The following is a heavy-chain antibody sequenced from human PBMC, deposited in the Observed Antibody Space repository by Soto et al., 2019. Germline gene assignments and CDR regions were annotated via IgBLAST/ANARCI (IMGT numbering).Heavy chain of an antibody. V-gene: IGHV3-23*01. Sequence: EVHLLESGGGLVQPGGSLRLSCAGSGFTFINYAMNWVRQAPGKRLEWVSSISGGGDAAFFPDSVRGRFTISRDNSQNTVTLQMNSLGVDDTAVYYCARKILGSTSRPNYWYFDLWGRGTLVTVSS. J-gene: IGHJ2*01. CDR3: ARKILGSTSRPNYWYFDL. D-gene: IGHD2-2*01. CDR1: GFTFINYA. CDR2: ISGGGDAA.